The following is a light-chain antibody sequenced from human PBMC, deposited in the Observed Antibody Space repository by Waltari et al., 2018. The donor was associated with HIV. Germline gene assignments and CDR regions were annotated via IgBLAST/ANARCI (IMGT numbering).Light chain of an antibody. CDR2: GAS. CDR1: QSVSSSY. Sequence: EIVLTQSPGTLSLSPGERATLSCRASQSVSSSYLAWYQQKPGQAPRLLIHGASSRATGIPDRFSGSGSATDFTLTISRLEAEDFAVYYCQQYDDSAQYTFGQGTRLEIK. CDR3: QQYDDSAQYT. V-gene: IGKV3-20*01. J-gene: IGKJ2*01.